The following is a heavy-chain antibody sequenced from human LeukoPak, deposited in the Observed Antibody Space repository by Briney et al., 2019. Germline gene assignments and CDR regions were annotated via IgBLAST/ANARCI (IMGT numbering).Heavy chain of an antibody. CDR2: INHSGST. V-gene: IGHV4-34*01. CDR1: GGSFSGYY. CDR3: ASLFYYDSSGYYWDFDY. J-gene: IGHJ4*02. Sequence: PSETLSLXCAVYGGSFSGYYWSWIRQPPGKGLEWIGEINHSGSTNYNPSLKSRVTISVDTSKNQFSLKLSSVTAEDTAVYYCASLFYYDSSGYYWDFDYWGQGTLVTVSS. D-gene: IGHD3-22*01.